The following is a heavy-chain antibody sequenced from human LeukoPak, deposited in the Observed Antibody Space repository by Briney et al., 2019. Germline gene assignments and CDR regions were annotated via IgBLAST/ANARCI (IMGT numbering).Heavy chain of an antibody. CDR1: GYTFTSYD. J-gene: IGHJ6*03. CDR3: ARARVGNSVYYYYYMDV. CDR2: MNPNSGNT. D-gene: IGHD4-23*01. Sequence: ASVKVSCKASGYTFTSYDINWVRQATGQGLEWMGWMNPNSGNTGYAQKFQGRVTITADEATSTAYMELSSLRSEDTAVYYCARARVGNSVYYYYYMDVWGKGTTVTISS. V-gene: IGHV1-8*01.